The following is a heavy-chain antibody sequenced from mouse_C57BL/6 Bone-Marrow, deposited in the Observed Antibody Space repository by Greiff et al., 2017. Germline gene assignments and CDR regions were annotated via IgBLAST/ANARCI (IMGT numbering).Heavy chain of an antibody. Sequence: DVQLQPSGPGMVKPSQSLSLTCTVTGYSITSGYDWHWIRHFPGNKLEWMGYLSYSGSTNYNPSLKSRISITHDTSKNHFFLKLKSVTTEDTATYYCAREGDYGSSPWFAYWGQGTLVTVSA. D-gene: IGHD1-1*01. CDR1: GYSITSGYD. V-gene: IGHV3-1*01. J-gene: IGHJ3*01. CDR2: LSYSGST. CDR3: AREGDYGSSPWFAY.